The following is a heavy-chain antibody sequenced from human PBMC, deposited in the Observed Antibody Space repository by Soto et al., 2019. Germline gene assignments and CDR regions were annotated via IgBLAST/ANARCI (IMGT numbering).Heavy chain of an antibody. CDR2: INHSGST. V-gene: IGHV4-34*01. CDR3: ERRRPPIAANDY. CDR1: GGSFSGYY. J-gene: IGHJ4*02. Sequence: PSETLSLTCAVYGGSFSGYYWSWIRQPPGKGLEWIGEINHSGSTNYNPSLKSRVTISVDTSKNQFSLKLSSVTAAETAVYYCERRRPPIAANDYWGQGTLVTVSS. D-gene: IGHD6-13*01.